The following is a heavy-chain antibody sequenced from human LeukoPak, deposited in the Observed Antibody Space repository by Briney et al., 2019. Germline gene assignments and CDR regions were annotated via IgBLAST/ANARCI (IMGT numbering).Heavy chain of an antibody. D-gene: IGHD3-22*01. CDR2: INHSGST. Sequence: SETLSLTCAVYGGSFTGYYWSWIRQPPGKGLEWIGEINHSGSTNYNPSLKSRVTISVDTSKNQFSLKLSSVAAADTAVYYCARGGPQGLLLRSRYFQHWGQGTLVTVSS. CDR1: GGSFTGYY. CDR3: ARGGPQGLLLRSRYFQH. J-gene: IGHJ1*01. V-gene: IGHV4-34*01.